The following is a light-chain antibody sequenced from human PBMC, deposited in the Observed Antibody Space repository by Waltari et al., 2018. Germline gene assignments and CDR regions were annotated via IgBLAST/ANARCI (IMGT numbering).Light chain of an antibody. Sequence: DVVMTQSPLSLPVTLGQPASISCRSSQSLVYSDGNTYLNWFQQRPGQSPRRLIYKVSNRDSGVPDRFSGSGSGTDFTLKISRVEAEDVGVYYCMQGTHWLPTLPYTFGQGTKLGIK. V-gene: IGKV2-30*01. CDR3: MQGTHWLPTLPYT. J-gene: IGKJ2*01. CDR2: KVS. CDR1: QSLVYSDGNTY.